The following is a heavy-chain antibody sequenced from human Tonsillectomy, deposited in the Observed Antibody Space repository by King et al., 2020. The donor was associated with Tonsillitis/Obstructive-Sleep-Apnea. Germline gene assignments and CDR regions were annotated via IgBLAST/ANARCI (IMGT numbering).Heavy chain of an antibody. CDR3: ARAVAGTWSAFDI. CDR1: AYSFTSYW. Sequence: QLVQSGAEVKKPGESLKISCKGCAYSFTSYWIGWVRQVPGKGLEWMGIIYPGDSDTRHSPSFQGQVTISADKSISTAYLQWSSLKASDTAMYYCARAVAGTWSAFDIWGQGTMVTVSS. CDR2: IYPGDSDT. D-gene: IGHD6-19*01. J-gene: IGHJ3*02. V-gene: IGHV5-51*01.